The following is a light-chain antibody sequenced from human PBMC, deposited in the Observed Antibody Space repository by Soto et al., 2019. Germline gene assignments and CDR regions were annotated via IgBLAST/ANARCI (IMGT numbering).Light chain of an antibody. Sequence: QAVVTQPPSASGSPGQSVTISCTGTISDIGGYRYVSWYQQYPGKAPKLIISDVNKRPSGVPDRFSASKSGNTASLTVSGLQDEDEAEYYCSSYRGYNNYLAFGTGTKLTVL. CDR2: DVN. CDR3: SSYRGYNNYLA. J-gene: IGLJ1*01. CDR1: ISDIGGYRY. V-gene: IGLV2-8*01.